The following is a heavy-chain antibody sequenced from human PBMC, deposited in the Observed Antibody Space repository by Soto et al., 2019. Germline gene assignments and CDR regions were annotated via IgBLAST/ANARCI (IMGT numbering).Heavy chain of an antibody. CDR1: GGSISSGGYS. Sequence: KASETLSLTCAVSGGSISSGGYSWSWIRQPPGKGLEWIGYIYHSGSTYYNPSLKSRVTISVDRSKNQFSLKLSSVTAADTAVYYCARATQYYDSSGYYNWFDPWGQGTLVTVSS. CDR2: IYHSGST. D-gene: IGHD3-22*01. CDR3: ARATQYYDSSGYYNWFDP. J-gene: IGHJ5*02. V-gene: IGHV4-30-2*01.